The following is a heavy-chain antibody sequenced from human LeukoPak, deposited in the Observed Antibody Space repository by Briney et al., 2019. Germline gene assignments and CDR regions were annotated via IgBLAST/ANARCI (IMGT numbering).Heavy chain of an antibody. D-gene: IGHD6-13*01. CDR3: AKAVRYSSSWYDY. J-gene: IGHJ4*02. V-gene: IGHV3-30*02. Sequence: GGSLRLSCAAPGFSLSSFAMYWVRKAQGKGLEWVPFIRSDGSNKYHADSVKGRFTVSRDNSKNTLYLHLNSLRAEDTATYYCAKAVRYSSSWYDYWGQGTLVTVSS. CDR2: IRSDGSNK. CDR1: GFSLSSFA.